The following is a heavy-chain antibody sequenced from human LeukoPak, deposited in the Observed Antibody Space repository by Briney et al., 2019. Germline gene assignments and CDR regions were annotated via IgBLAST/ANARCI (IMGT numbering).Heavy chain of an antibody. CDR3: ARSCGVARNYDFWSGYNHNWFDP. D-gene: IGHD3-3*01. Sequence: SETLSLTCTVSGGSLSSGSYYWSWIRQPPGKGLEWIGYIYYSGSTNYNPSLKSRVTISVDTSKNQFSLKLSSVTAADTAVYYCARSCGVARNYDFWSGYNHNWFDPWGQGTLVTVSS. CDR1: GGSLSSGSYY. J-gene: IGHJ5*02. CDR2: IYYSGST. V-gene: IGHV4-61*01.